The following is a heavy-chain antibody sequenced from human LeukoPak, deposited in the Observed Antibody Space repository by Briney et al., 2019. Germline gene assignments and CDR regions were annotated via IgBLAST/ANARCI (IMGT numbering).Heavy chain of an antibody. CDR3: ASTITIFGVVLKDAFDI. D-gene: IGHD3-3*01. V-gene: IGHV5-51*01. CDR2: IYPGDSDT. CDR1: GYSFTSYW. J-gene: IGHJ3*02. Sequence: GESLKISCKGSGYSFTSYWIGWVRQMPGKGLEWMGIIYPGDSDTRYSPSFQGQVIISADKSISTAYLQWSSLKASDTAMYYCASTITIFGVVLKDAFDIWGQGTMVTVSS.